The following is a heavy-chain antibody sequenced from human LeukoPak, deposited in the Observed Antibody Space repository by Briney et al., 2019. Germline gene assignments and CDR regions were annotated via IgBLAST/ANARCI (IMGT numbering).Heavy chain of an antibody. V-gene: IGHV3-48*03. CDR2: ISSSGSTI. CDR1: GFTFSSYE. Sequence: SGGSLRLSCAASGFTFSSYEMNWVRQAPGKGLEWVSYISSSGSTIYYADSVKGRFTISSDNAKNSLYLQMNSLGAEDTAVYYCARGKLPKYYFDYWGQGTLVTVSS. J-gene: IGHJ4*02. D-gene: IGHD2-15*01. CDR3: ARGKLPKYYFDY.